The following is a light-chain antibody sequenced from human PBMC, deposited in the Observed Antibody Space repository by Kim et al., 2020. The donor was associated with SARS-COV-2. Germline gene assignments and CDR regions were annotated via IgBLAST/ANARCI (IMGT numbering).Light chain of an antibody. CDR3: LQHHAYPRS. Sequence: ASLGDRVTITCRASQGIRSDLGWYQQKPGRAPTRLIYGASTLESGVPSRFSGSGSGTEFTLTISSLQPEDFATYYCLQHHAYPRSFGQGTKVEIK. CDR1: QGIRSD. V-gene: IGKV1-17*01. J-gene: IGKJ1*01. CDR2: GAS.